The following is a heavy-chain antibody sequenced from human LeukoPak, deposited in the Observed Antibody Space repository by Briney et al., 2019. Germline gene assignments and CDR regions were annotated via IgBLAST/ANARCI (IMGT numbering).Heavy chain of an antibody. V-gene: IGHV4-39*01. CDR3: ATQQFSCGSCYSRAIWFDP. Sequence: PSETLSLTCTDSGGSISSSSYYCGSIRQPTGKGLEWIASMYHSGNTYYNPSLKSRVTVSVDTSKNQFSLKLNSVTAADTAVYYCATQQFSCGSCYSRAIWFDPWGQGTLVTVSS. CDR1: GGSISSSSYY. D-gene: IGHD2-15*01. CDR2: MYHSGNT. J-gene: IGHJ5*02.